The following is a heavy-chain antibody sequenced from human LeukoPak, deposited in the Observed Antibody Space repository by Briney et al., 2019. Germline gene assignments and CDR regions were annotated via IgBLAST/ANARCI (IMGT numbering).Heavy chain of an antibody. J-gene: IGHJ4*02. D-gene: IGHD2-2*01. CDR3: AKAYCSRPTCYSPDY. CDR1: GFTFSSYA. Sequence: PGGSLRLSCAASGFTFSSYAVSWVRQAPGKGLEWVSLISGSGGTTYYADSVKGRFTISRDNSKSTLYLQMNSLRAEDTAVYYCAKAYCSRPTCYSPDYWGQGTLVTVSS. V-gene: IGHV3-23*01. CDR2: ISGSGGTT.